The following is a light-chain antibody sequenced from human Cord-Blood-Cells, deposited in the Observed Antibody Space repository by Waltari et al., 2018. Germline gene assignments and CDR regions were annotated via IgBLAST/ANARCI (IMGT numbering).Light chain of an antibody. V-gene: IGLV2-11*01. Sequence: QSALTQPRSVSGSPGQSVTISCTGHSSDVGGFNYVSSYPQHPGKAPKLMIYDVSKRPCGVPDRFSGSKSGNTASLTISGRQGEYGADYYCCSYARSHNNYVVGTWTKVTVL. CDR1: SSDVGGFNY. CDR3: CSYARSHNNYV. CDR2: DVS. J-gene: IGLJ1*01.